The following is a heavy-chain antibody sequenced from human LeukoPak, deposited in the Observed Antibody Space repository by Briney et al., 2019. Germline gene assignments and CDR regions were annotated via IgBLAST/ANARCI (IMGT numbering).Heavy chain of an antibody. J-gene: IGHJ4*02. V-gene: IGHV3-23*01. CDR3: AKGGWYYYDSSGYLGY. CDR2: ISGSGGST. D-gene: IGHD3-22*01. Sequence: GGSLRLSCAASGFTFSSYAMSWVRQAPGKGLEWVSAISGSGGSTYYADSVKGRFTISRDNSKNTLYLQMNSLRAEDTAVYYCAKGGWYYYDSSGYLGYWGRGTLVTVSS. CDR1: GFTFSSYA.